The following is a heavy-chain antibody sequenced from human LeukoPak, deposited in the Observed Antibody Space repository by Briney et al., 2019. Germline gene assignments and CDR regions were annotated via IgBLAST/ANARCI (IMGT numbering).Heavy chain of an antibody. CDR3: ARGDGNLHDY. CDR1: GFTFSSYG. Sequence: GGSLRLSCAASGFTFSSYGMHWVRQAPGKGLEWVAVISYDGSNKYYADSVKGRFTISRDNSKNTLYLQMNSLRAEDTAVYYCARGDGNLHDYWGQGTLVTVSS. CDR2: ISYDGSNK. J-gene: IGHJ4*02. V-gene: IGHV3-30*03. D-gene: IGHD4-17*01.